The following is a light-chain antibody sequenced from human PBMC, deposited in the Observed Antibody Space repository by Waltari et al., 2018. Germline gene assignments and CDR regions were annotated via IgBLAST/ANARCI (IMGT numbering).Light chain of an antibody. CDR3: QQSNNWPWT. CDR1: QRVSSN. Sequence: EIVVTQSPASLSVPPGERATPSCMAMQRVSSNLAWYQQKPGQAPRLLIYDASTRATGIPARFSGSGSGTEFTLTISSLQSEDFAVYYCQQSNNWPWTFGQGTKVEIK. V-gene: IGKV3-15*01. J-gene: IGKJ1*01. CDR2: DAS.